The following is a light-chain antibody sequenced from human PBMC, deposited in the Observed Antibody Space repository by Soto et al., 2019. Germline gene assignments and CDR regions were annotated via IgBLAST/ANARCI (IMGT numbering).Light chain of an antibody. CDR2: DAS. CDR3: QHYLTWPLT. Sequence: ELVLTQSPATLSVSPGERATLSCRASQGVGSTLAWYQQEPGRAPRLLIYDASTRATGIPARFSGAGSGTEFTLTISGLQSGDFAVYYCQHYLTWPLTFGGGTRVEI. CDR1: QGVGST. J-gene: IGKJ4*02. V-gene: IGKV3-15*01.